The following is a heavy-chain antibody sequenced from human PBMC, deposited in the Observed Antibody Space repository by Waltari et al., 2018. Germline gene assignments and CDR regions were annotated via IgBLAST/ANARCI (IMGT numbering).Heavy chain of an antibody. J-gene: IGHJ6*02. D-gene: IGHD3-10*01. V-gene: IGHV3-72*01. CDR3: VRGGGAYGPSEAYFYGLDV. CDR1: GFPFSDYY. CDR2: IRDNRNGYTT. Sequence: EVQLVESGGGLVQPGGSLRLSCAASGFPFSDYYMDWCRQAPGRGLEWVYRIRDNRNGYTTECAASVKGRFTISRDDSKNSVYLQMDSLKTEDTAVYYCVRGGGAYGPSEAYFYGLDVWGQGP.